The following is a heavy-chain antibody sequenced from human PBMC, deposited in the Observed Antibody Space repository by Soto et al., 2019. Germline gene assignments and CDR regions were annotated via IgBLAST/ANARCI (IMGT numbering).Heavy chain of an antibody. D-gene: IGHD6-19*01. CDR2: IYTSGST. V-gene: IGHV4-4*07. CDR1: GGSISNYY. Sequence: PSETLSLTCTVSGGSISNYYWSWIRQPAGKGLEWIGRIYTSGSTNYNPSLKSRVTMSVDTSKNQFSLKLSSVTAADTAVYYCARNRRRVAVSSFDDWGQGTLVTVSS. J-gene: IGHJ4*02. CDR3: ARNRRRVAVSSFDD.